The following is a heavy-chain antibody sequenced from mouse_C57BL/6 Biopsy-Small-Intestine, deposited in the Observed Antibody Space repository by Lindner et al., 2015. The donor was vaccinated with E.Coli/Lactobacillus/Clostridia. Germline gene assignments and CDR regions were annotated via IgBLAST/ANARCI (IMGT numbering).Heavy chain of an antibody. Sequence: SVKVSCKASGGTFTSYSFSWVRQAPGQGLEWMGGIIPIFNTPKYAQKLQGRVTITADESTSTAYMELSSLRSEDTAVYYCARGEVSLSYFDYWGQGTLITVSS. CDR1: GGTFTSYS. D-gene: IGHD2-14*01. CDR3: ARGEVSLSYFDY. V-gene: IGHV1-69*02. J-gene: IGHJ2*01. CDR2: IIPIFNTP.